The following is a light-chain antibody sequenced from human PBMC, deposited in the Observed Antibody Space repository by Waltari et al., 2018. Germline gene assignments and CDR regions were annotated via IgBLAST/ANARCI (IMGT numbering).Light chain of an antibody. CDR2: KAN. CDR3: SLYMGSGIWV. V-gene: IGLV8-61*01. CDR1: SGLLSTPTS. J-gene: IGLJ3*02. Sequence: QAVVTQDPSLPVGAGGTVKLTCAPSSGLLSTPTSATWYQQPPGKAPRTLVYKANARSSGVPDRFSGSILGNRAARSITGPQADDESDYYCSLYMGSGIWVFGGGTRLTVL.